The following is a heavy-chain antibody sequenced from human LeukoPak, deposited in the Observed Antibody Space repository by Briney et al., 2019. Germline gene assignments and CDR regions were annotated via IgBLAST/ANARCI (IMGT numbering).Heavy chain of an antibody. J-gene: IGHJ5*02. Sequence: GGSLRLSCAASGFTFSNAWMSWVRQAPGKGLEWVGRIQSKTDSGTTDYAAPVKGRFTISRDDSKNTLYLQVNSLKTDDTAVYYCTTELYCGGDCYPGAWGQGTLVTVSS. D-gene: IGHD2-21*02. CDR2: IQSKTDSGTT. CDR3: TTELYCGGDCYPGA. CDR1: GFTFSNAW. V-gene: IGHV3-15*01.